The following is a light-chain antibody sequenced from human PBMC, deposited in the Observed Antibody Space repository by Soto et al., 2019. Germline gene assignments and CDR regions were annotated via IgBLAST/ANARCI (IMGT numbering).Light chain of an antibody. Sequence: QSALTQPASVSRSLGQSITISCTGTSSDVGGYNFVSWYQQHPGKAPKLIIFEVSNRPSGVSYRFSASKSGNTATLTLSGLQAEDEADYYCCSYTGTAARVFGTGTKLTVL. CDR3: CSYTGTAARV. V-gene: IGLV2-14*01. J-gene: IGLJ1*01. CDR1: SSDVGGYNF. CDR2: EVS.